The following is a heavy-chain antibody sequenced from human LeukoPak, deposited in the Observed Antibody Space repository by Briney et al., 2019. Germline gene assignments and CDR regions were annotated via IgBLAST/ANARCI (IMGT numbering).Heavy chain of an antibody. Sequence: SVKVSCKASGYTFTGYYMHWVRQAPGQGLEWMGWINPNSGGTNYAQKFQGRVTMTRDTSISTAYMELSRLRSDDTAVYYCARSWRFCSGDSCYPIDYWGHGTMVVVSS. J-gene: IGHJ3*01. CDR2: INPNSGGT. CDR1: GYTFTGYY. V-gene: IGHV1-2*02. D-gene: IGHD2-15*01. CDR3: ARSWRFCSGDSCYPIDY.